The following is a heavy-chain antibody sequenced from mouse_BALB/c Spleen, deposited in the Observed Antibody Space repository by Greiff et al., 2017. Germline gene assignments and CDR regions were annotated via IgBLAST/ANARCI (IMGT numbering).Heavy chain of an antibody. CDR2: IYPGNSDT. V-gene: IGHV1-5*01. J-gene: IGHJ3*01. CDR1: GYSFTSYW. D-gene: IGHD1-1*01. CDR3: THYYGSSYSTWFAY. Sequence: VQLQQSGTVLARPGASVKMSCKASGYSFTSYWMHWVKQRPGQGLEWIGAIYPGNSDTSYNQKFKGKAKLTAVTSASTAYMELSSLTNEDSAVYYCTHYYGSSYSTWFAYWGQGTLVTVSA.